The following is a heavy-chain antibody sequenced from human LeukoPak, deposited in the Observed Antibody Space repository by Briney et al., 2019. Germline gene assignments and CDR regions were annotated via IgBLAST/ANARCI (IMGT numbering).Heavy chain of an antibody. CDR2: IYYSGST. J-gene: IGHJ4*02. CDR1: GGSISSGGYY. V-gene: IGHV4-31*03. Sequence: PSETLSLTCTVSGGSISSGGYYWSWIRQHPGKGLEWIGYIYYSGSTYYNPSLKSRVTISVDTSKNQFSLKLSSVTAADTAVYYCASPRPAAKSDPKPYYFDYWGQGTLVTVSS. D-gene: IGHD2-2*01. CDR3: ASPRPAAKSDPKPYYFDY.